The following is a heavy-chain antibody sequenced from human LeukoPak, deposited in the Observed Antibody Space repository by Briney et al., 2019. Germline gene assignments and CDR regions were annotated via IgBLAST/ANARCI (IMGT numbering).Heavy chain of an antibody. CDR1: GGTFSGYA. J-gene: IGHJ1*01. V-gene: IGHV1-69*13. D-gene: IGHD3-22*01. CDR3: ARGVPDSSGYYFMYLQH. Sequence: SVKVSCKASGGTFSGYAISWVRQAPGQGLEWMGGIIPIFGTANYAQKFQGRVTITADESTSTAYMELSSLRSEDTAVYYCARGVPDSSGYYFMYLQHWGQGTLVTVSS. CDR2: IIPIFGTA.